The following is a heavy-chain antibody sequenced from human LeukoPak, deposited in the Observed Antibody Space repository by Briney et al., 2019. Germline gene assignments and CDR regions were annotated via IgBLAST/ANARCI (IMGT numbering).Heavy chain of an antibody. CDR3: ARLPSYGTEDY. J-gene: IGHJ4*02. CDR1: GFTLSSYA. Sequence: GGSLRLSCAASGFTLSSYAMTWVRQAQGKGLEWVSSIGGSGGRTYYADSVKGRFIISGDNSKNTLYLQMSSLRAEDSAVYYCARLPSYGTEDYWGQGTLVTVSS. D-gene: IGHD2-21*01. V-gene: IGHV3-23*01. CDR2: IGGSGGRT.